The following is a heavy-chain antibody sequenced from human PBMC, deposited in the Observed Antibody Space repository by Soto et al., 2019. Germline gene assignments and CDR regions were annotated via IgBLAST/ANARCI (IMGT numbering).Heavy chain of an antibody. CDR1: GGSITSSGYN. CDR2: ISYSGSL. D-gene: IGHD3-16*01. V-gene: IGHV4-39*01. CDR3: VRRIETAGGWFDP. Sequence: SETLALTCTVAGGSITSSGYNWGWIRQTPGKELEWLGTISYSGSLFYNPSLRGRVTISVDTSKNQLSLKLASVTAADTAVYYCVRRIETAGGWFDPWGQGNVVTVSS. J-gene: IGHJ5*02.